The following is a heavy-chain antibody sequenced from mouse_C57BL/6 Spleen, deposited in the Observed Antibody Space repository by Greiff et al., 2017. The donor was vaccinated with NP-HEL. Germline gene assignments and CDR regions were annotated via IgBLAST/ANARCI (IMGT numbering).Heavy chain of an antibody. CDR1: GFTFSSYA. Sequence: DVKLVESGAGLVKPGGSLKLSCAASGFTFSSYAMSWVRQTPEKRLAWVAYISSGGDYIYYADTVKGRFTISRDNARNTLYLQMSSLKSEDTAMYYCTREGNWSWFAYWGQGTLVTVSA. CDR3: TREGNWSWFAY. D-gene: IGHD4-1*02. V-gene: IGHV5-9-1*02. J-gene: IGHJ3*01. CDR2: ISSGGDYI.